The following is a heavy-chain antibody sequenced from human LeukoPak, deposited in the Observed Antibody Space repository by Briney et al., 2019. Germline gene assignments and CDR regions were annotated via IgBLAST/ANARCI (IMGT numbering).Heavy chain of an antibody. J-gene: IGHJ4*02. D-gene: IGHD3-22*01. V-gene: IGHV3-30-3*01. CDR3: AATYYYDSSGYYYPLFDY. CDR1: GFTFSSYA. Sequence: HPGRSLRLSCAASGFTFSSYAMHWVRQAPGKGLEWVAVISYDGSNKYYADSVKGRFTISRDNSKNTLYLQMNSLRAEDTAVYYCAATYYYDSSGYYYPLFDYWGQGTLVTVSS. CDR2: ISYDGSNK.